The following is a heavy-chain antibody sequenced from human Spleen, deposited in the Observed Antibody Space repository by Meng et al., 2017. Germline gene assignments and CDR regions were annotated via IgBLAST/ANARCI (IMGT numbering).Heavy chain of an antibody. CDR1: GSNFNFYQ. CDR3: ARVGYYDSSNYYAYFQH. V-gene: IGHV3-21*01. D-gene: IGHD3-22*01. Sequence: QCLGSGGCLVKSGGSLRLSCVGSGSNFNFYQMNWLRQAPGKGLEWVASISSSSSSINYADSVKGRFTISRDNAKNTLYLQMNSLRAEDTAVYYCARVGYYDSSNYYAYFQHWGQGTLVTVSS. CDR2: ISSSSSSI. J-gene: IGHJ1*01.